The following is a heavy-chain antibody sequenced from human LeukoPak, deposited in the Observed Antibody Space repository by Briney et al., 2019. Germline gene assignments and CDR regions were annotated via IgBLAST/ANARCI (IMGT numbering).Heavy chain of an antibody. V-gene: IGHV3-7*01. D-gene: IGHD3-22*01. Sequence: GGSLRLSCAASGFTFSSYWMSWVRQAPGKGLEWVANIKQDGSEKYYVDSVKGRFTISRDNAKNSLYLQMNSLRAEDTAVYYCARGLRDSSGYYTPDAFDIWGPRDNGHRLF. CDR2: IKQDGSEK. CDR1: GFTFSSYW. J-gene: IGHJ3*02. CDR3: ARGLRDSSGYYTPDAFDI.